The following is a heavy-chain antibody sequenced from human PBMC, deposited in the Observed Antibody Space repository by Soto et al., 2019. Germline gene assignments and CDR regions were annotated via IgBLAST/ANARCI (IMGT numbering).Heavy chain of an antibody. J-gene: IGHJ5*02. Sequence: QVHLVQSGAEVKEPGSSVKVSCKASGGSITKYGISWVRQAPGKGLEWMGGIIAIVGSESYEQKLRGRVTMTADESTNTAYVELRGLRSEDTAVYYCAIRGIAAAGTEDRWFDTWGQGTLVTVSS. V-gene: IGHV1-69*12. D-gene: IGHD6-13*01. CDR2: IIAIVGSE. CDR1: GGSITKYG. CDR3: AIRGIAAAGTEDRWFDT.